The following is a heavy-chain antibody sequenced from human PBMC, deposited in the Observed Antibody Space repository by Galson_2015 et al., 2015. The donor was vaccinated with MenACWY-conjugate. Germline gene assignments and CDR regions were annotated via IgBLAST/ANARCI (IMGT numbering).Heavy chain of an antibody. J-gene: IGHJ4*02. CDR2: IYPGDSDI. Sequence: QSGAEVTEPGESLKISCKVSGYSFTTYWIGWVRQMPGKGLEWIGIIYPGDSDITYSPSFRGQVTISADKSINTAYLQWTSLKASDTAMYYCARHLAVYGNFDFWGQGTLVTVSS. CDR3: ARHLAVYGNFDF. V-gene: IGHV5-51*01. CDR1: GYSFTTYW. D-gene: IGHD5/OR15-5a*01.